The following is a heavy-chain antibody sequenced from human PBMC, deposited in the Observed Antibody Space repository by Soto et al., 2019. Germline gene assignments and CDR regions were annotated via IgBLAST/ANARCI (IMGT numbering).Heavy chain of an antibody. CDR1: GGSISSYY. V-gene: IGHV4-59*01. D-gene: IGHD6-13*01. J-gene: IGHJ5*02. CDR3: ARDNSPVSSIWYPPSSWFDP. Sequence: SETLSLTCTVSGGSISSYYWSWIRQPPGKGLEWIGYIYYSGSTNYNPSLKSRVTISVDTSKNQFSLKLSSVTAADTAVYYCARDNSPVSSIWYPPSSWFDPWGQGTLVTVSS. CDR2: IYYSGST.